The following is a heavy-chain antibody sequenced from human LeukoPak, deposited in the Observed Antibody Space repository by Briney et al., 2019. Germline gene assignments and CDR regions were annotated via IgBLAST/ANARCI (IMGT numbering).Heavy chain of an antibody. D-gene: IGHD2-15*01. V-gene: IGHV4-61*02. Sequence: SQTLSLTCTVSGGSISSGSYYWSWIRQPAGKGLEWIGRIYTSGSTNYNPSLKSRVTISVDTSKNQFSLKLSSVTAADTAVYYCARAPGYCSGGSCYSSDYYYYGMDVWGQGTTVTVSS. CDR1: GGSISSGSYY. CDR2: IYTSGST. CDR3: ARAPGYCSGGSCYSSDYYYYGMDV. J-gene: IGHJ6*02.